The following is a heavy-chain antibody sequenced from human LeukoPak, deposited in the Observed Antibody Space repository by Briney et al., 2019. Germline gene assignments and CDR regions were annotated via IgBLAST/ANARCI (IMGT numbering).Heavy chain of an antibody. CDR2: ISGSGGST. J-gene: IGHJ4*02. Sequence: PGGSLRLSCAASGFIFSSYAMSWVRQAPGKGLEWVSAISGSGGSTYYADSVKGRFTISRDNSKNTLYLQMNSLRAEDTAVYYCAKASGSYFERSYFDYWGQGTLVTVSS. D-gene: IGHD1-26*01. V-gene: IGHV3-23*01. CDR3: AKASGSYFERSYFDY. CDR1: GFIFSSYA.